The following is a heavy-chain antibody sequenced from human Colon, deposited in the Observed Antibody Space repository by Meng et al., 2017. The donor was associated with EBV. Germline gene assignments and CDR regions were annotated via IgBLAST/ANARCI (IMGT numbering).Heavy chain of an antibody. Sequence: VWMVESGGGLVQAGGSLRLYWGPSGFTFSNYAMNWVRQAPGKGLEWVSAISGSGGHTYYADSVKGRFTISRDNAKNTVHLQLNSLRVEDTALYFCAKSRGEQWLIYYWGQGTLVTVSS. CDR3: AKSRGEQWLIYY. CDR1: GFTFSNYA. J-gene: IGHJ4*02. D-gene: IGHD6-19*01. V-gene: IGHV3-23*04. CDR2: ISGSGGHT.